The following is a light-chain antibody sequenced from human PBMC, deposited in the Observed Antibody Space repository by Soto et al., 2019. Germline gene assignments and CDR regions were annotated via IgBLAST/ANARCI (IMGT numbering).Light chain of an antibody. CDR2: GAS. Sequence: EIVMTQSPATLSVSPGERATLSCRASQSVSSNFLAWYQQKPNQAPRLLIYGASSRATGIPDRFSGSGSGTDFTLTISRLEPEDFAVYYCQQYGSATWTFGQGTKVDIK. CDR1: QSVSSNF. CDR3: QQYGSATWT. J-gene: IGKJ1*01. V-gene: IGKV3-20*01.